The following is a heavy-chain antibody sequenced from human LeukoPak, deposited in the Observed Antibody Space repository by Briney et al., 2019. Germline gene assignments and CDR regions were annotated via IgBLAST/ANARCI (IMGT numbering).Heavy chain of an antibody. CDR3: ARQYCSSTSCYGVYYFYY. D-gene: IGHD2-2*01. CDR2: IYPGDSDT. V-gene: IGHV5-51*01. Sequence: GESLKISCKGSGYSFTSYWIGWVRQMPGKGLEWMGIIYPGDSDTRYSPSFQGQVTIAADKSISTTYLQWNSPKASDTAMYYCARQYCSSTSCYGVYYFYYWGKGTLVTVSS. CDR1: GYSFTSYW. J-gene: IGHJ4*02.